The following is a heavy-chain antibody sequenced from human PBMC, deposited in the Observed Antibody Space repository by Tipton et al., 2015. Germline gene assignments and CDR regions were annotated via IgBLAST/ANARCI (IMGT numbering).Heavy chain of an antibody. CDR3: ARVKVATMLYYFDY. J-gene: IGHJ4*02. CDR1: GGSVTSNNYF. D-gene: IGHD5-12*01. Sequence: TLSLTCSVSGGSVTSNNYFWSWIRQPPGKGLEWIGYIFHSGSTSYNPSLRSRVFISIDTSKNQFSLKLNSVTAADTAVYYCARVKVATMLYYFDYWGQGTLVTVSA. CDR2: IFHSGST. V-gene: IGHV4-61*01.